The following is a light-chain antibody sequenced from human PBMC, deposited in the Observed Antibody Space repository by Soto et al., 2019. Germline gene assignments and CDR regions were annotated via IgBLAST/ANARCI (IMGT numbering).Light chain of an antibody. CDR2: ENN. V-gene: IGLV1-51*02. CDR1: SSNIGNNY. J-gene: IGLJ2*01. CDR3: GTWDSSLSGVV. Sequence: QSVLTQPPSVSAAPGQKVTISCSGSSSNIGNNYVSWYQQLPGTAPKLLIYENNKRPSGIPDRFPGSKSGTSATLGITGLQTGDEADYYCGTWDSSLSGVVFGGGTKLTVL.